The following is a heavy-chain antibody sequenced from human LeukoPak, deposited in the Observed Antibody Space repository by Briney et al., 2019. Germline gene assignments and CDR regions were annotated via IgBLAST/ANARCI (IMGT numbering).Heavy chain of an antibody. J-gene: IGHJ4*02. V-gene: IGHV3-30*04. CDR2: IPFDGINK. CDR3: ARRAGYYDSGGYYYLDY. CDR1: GFTFSSYA. D-gene: IGHD3-22*01. Sequence: GGSLRLSCAASGFTFSSYAMHWVRQAPGKGLEWVAVIPFDGINKNYADSVQGRFTISRDNSKNTLYLQMNSLRPEDTAVYYCARRAGYYDSGGYYYLDYWGQGTLVTVSS.